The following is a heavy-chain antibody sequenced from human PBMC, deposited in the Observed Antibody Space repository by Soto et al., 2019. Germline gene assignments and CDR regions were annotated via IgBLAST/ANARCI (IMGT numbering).Heavy chain of an antibody. CDR3: AKGDNLGPKTGYAFDP. V-gene: IGHV6-1*01. J-gene: IGHJ5*02. Sequence: QTLSLSGAMSGCSVSSNSTCWDLVRPSAWRGRGWVGRTYSRSKWYNDYAASVKSRIIINPDTSKNQNSLQLNSVTPEDTAVYYCAKGDNLGPKTGYAFDPWGQGILVTVSS. CDR2: TYSRSKWYN. D-gene: IGHD5-12*01. CDR1: GCSVSSNSTC.